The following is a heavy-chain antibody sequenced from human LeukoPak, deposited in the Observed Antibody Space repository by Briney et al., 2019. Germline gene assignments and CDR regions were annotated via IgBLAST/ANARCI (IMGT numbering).Heavy chain of an antibody. D-gene: IGHD3-10*01. CDR2: IYSGGST. V-gene: IGHV3-53*01. Sequence: PGGPLRLSCAASGFTVSSNYMSWVRQAPGKGLEWVSVIYSGGSTYYADSVKGRFTISRDDSKNTLYLQMNSLRAEDTAVYYCARDRRFGAIDIWGQGTMVTVSS. CDR1: GFTVSSNY. CDR3: ARDRRFGAIDI. J-gene: IGHJ3*02.